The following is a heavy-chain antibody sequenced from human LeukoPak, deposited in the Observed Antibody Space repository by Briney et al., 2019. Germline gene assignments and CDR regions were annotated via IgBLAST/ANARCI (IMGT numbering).Heavy chain of an antibody. Sequence: RASVTVSCTAYGCTFTSYGISWVRQAPGQGLEWMGWISAYNGNTNYAQKLQGRVTMTTDTSTSTASMELRSLRSDDTAVYYCARDREYFDLWGRGTLVTVSS. CDR2: ISAYNGNT. CDR1: GCTFTSYG. J-gene: IGHJ2*01. V-gene: IGHV1-18*04. CDR3: ARDREYFDL.